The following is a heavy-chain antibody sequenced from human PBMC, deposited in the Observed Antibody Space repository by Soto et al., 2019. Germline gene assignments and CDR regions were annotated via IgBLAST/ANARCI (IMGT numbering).Heavy chain of an antibody. V-gene: IGHV1-58*01. CDR1: GFTFESSV. Sequence: SVKVSCKASGFTFESSVVHWVRQARGQRLEWIGWIVVDTGNTNYAQKVQERVTISRDMSTTTAYMELSSLRSEDTAVYYCAATNTAGAPVYWGQGTQVTVS. J-gene: IGHJ4*02. CDR3: AATNTAGAPVY. CDR2: IVVDTGNT. D-gene: IGHD1-26*01.